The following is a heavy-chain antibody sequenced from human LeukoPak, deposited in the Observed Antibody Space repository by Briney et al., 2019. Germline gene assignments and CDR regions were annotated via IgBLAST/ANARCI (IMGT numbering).Heavy chain of an antibody. CDR3: ARGLGDY. V-gene: IGHV4-34*01. Sequence: SETLSLTCAVYGGSFSGYYWSWIRQPPGKGLEWIGEINHSGSTNYNPSLKSRVTISVDTSKNQFSLKLSSVTAADTAVYYCARGLGDYWGQGTLVTVSS. CDR1: GGSFSGYY. J-gene: IGHJ4*02. CDR2: INHSGST.